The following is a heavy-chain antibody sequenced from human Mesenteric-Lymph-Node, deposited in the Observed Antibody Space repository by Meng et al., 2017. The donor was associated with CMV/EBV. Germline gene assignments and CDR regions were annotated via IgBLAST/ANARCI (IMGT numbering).Heavy chain of an antibody. D-gene: IGHD2-15*01. Sequence: SETLSLTCTVSGGSVTTNHYWSWIRQTPGKGLEWIGYVYYSGSTNYNPSLKSRVTISVDMSKNEFSLKLTFVTAADTAVYYCARDGYCSGGSCYRYYGMDVWGLGTMVTVSS. V-gene: IGHV4-59*02. CDR2: VYYSGST. J-gene: IGHJ6*02. CDR3: ARDGYCSGGSCYRYYGMDV. CDR1: GGSVTTNHY.